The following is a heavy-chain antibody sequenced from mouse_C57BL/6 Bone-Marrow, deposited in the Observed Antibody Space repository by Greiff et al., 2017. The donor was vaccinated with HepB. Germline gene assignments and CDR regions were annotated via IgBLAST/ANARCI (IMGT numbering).Heavy chain of an antibody. Sequence: EVKLMESGGGLVQPGGSLSLSCAASGFTFTDYYMSWVRQPPGKALEWLGFIRNKANGYTTEYSASVKGRFTISRDNSQSILYLQMDALRAEDSATYYCARYEGLPWYFDVWGTGTTVTVSS. J-gene: IGHJ1*03. V-gene: IGHV7-3*01. CDR2: IRNKANGYTT. CDR3: ARYEGLPWYFDV. D-gene: IGHD5-5*01. CDR1: GFTFTDYY.